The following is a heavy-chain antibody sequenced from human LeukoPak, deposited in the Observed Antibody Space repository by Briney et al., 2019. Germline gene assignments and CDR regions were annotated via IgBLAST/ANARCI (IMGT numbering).Heavy chain of an antibody. CDR2: IIGSGGST. J-gene: IGHJ4*02. D-gene: IGHD6-19*01. CDR3: ARFPSSVWYLDY. V-gene: IGHV3-23*01. CDR1: GFTFSSYA. Sequence: PGGSLRLSCAASGFTFSSYAMSWVRQAPGKGLEWVSTIIGSGGSTNYADSVKGRFTISRDNSKNTLFLQMNSLRAGDTAVYYCARFPSSVWYLDYWGQGTPVTVSS.